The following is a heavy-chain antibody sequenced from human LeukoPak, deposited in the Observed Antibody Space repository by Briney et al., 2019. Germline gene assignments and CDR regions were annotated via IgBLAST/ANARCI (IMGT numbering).Heavy chain of an antibody. V-gene: IGHV4-4*08. CDR2: IYHSGST. CDR3: ARDPVAGMPYFDY. CDR1: GGSISTYY. Sequence: SETLSLTCTVSGGSISTYYWTWIRQPPGKGLEWIGYIYHSGSTNYNPSLRSRVTLSVDTSKNQFSLRLNSVTAADTAVYYCARDPVAGMPYFDYWGQGALVTVSS. D-gene: IGHD3-10*01. J-gene: IGHJ4*02.